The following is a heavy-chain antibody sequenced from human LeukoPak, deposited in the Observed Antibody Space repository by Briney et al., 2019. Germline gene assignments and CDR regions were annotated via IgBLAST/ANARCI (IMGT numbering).Heavy chain of an antibody. D-gene: IGHD3-9*01. CDR2: IYTSGST. V-gene: IGHV4-4*07. CDR1: GGSISSYY. J-gene: IGHJ4*02. CDR3: AREPPLGRYFDWFIDY. Sequence: SETLSLTCTVSGGSISSYYWSWIRQPAGKGLEWIGRIYTSGSTNYNPSLKSRVTMSVDTSKYQFSLKLSSVTAADTAVYYCAREPPLGRYFDWFIDYWGQGTLVTVSS.